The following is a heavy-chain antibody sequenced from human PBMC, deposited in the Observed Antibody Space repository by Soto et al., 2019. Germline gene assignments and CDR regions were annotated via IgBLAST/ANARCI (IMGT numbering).Heavy chain of an antibody. V-gene: IGHV3-30-3*01. CDR2: ISYDGSNK. CDR1: GFTFSSYA. Sequence: PGGSLRLSCAASGFTFSSYAMHWVRQAPGKGLEWVAVISYDGSNKYYADSVKGRFTISRDNSKNTLYLQMNSLRAEDTAVYYCARDLFTPPRGSTSPYGMDVWGQGTTVTVSS. D-gene: IGHD2-2*01. J-gene: IGHJ6*02. CDR3: ARDLFTPPRGSTSPYGMDV.